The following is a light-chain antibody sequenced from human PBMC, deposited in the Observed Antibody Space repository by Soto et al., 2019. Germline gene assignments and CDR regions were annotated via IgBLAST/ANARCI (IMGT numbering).Light chain of an antibody. Sequence: EIVLTQSPATLSLSPGERATLSCRASQSVSSYLAWYQQKPGQAPRLLLYDASNRATGIPARFSGSGSGTDCTLTISSLEPEDFVVYYCQQRSNWPPYTFGQGTKLGIK. CDR1: QSVSSY. J-gene: IGKJ2*01. V-gene: IGKV3-11*01. CDR2: DAS. CDR3: QQRSNWPPYT.